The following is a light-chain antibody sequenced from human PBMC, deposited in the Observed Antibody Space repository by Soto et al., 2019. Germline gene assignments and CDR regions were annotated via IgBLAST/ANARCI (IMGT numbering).Light chain of an antibody. J-gene: IGKJ5*01. CDR2: GAS. Sequence: EIVMPQSPATLSVSAGERATLSCRASQSVSSNLAWYQQKPCQAPMLLIYGASTRATGIPARFSGSGSGTEFTLTISTLQSEDFAVFYCQQYDNWPITFAQGTRLEIK. CDR1: QSVSSN. CDR3: QQYDNWPIT. V-gene: IGKV3-15*01.